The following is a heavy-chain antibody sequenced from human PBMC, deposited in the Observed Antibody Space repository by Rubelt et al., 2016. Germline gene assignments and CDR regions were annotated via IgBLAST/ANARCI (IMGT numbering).Heavy chain of an antibody. V-gene: IGHV3-13*01. J-gene: IGHJ4*02. CDR1: GFTFSSYD. CDR3: AKPRGGFGEFSFDY. CDR2: IGTAGDT. D-gene: IGHD3-10*01. Sequence: GGSLRLSCAASGFTFSSYDMHWVRQATGEGLEWVSTIGTAGDTYYPGSVKGRFTISRENAKNSLYLQMNSLRAGDTAVYYCAKPRGGFGEFSFDYWGQGTLVTVSS.